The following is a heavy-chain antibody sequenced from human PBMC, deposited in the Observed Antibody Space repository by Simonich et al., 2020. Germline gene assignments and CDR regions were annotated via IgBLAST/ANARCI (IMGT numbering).Heavy chain of an antibody. D-gene: IGHD6-13*01. CDR3: ARSHIAAAGTGYFQH. CDR2: INPNSGST. CDR1: GYTFTGYY. Sequence: QVQLVQSGAEVKKPGDSVKVSCKASGYTFTGYYMHWVRQAPGQGLEGMGWINPNSGSTNYAQKFQGRVTMTRDTYISTAYMELSRLRADDTAVYYCARSHIAAAGTGYFQHWGQGTLVTVSS. J-gene: IGHJ1*01. V-gene: IGHV1-2*02.